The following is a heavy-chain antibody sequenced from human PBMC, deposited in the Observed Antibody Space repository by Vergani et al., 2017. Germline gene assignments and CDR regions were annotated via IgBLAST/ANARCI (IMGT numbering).Heavy chain of an antibody. Sequence: QVQLQQWGGGLLKPSETLSLTCVVNGGSFTSYNWTWIRQSPGEGLEWVGDIDHTGRPDYNPSLKSRLTMSVDKARMQFSLTLNSVTATDTAIYFCARVNTETDGHLYYYYYMDVWGQGAAVTVS. V-gene: IGHV4-34*01. CDR3: ARVNTETDGHLYYYYYMDV. CDR1: GGSFTSYN. CDR2: IDHTGRP. J-gene: IGHJ6*03. D-gene: IGHD4-11*01.